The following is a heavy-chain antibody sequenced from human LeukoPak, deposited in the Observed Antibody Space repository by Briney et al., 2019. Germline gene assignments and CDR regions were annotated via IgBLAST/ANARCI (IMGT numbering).Heavy chain of an antibody. J-gene: IGHJ3*02. D-gene: IGHD2-15*01. Sequence: SETLSLTCTVSGGSISSSSYYWGWIRQPPGKGLEWIGRIYISGSTNYNPSLKSRVTISVDTSKNQFSLKLSSVTAADTAVYYCARDIVVVVAATPNSGSYYGGAFDIWGQGTMVTVSS. CDR2: IYISGST. CDR3: ARDIVVVVAATPNSGSYYGGAFDI. V-gene: IGHV4-39*07. CDR1: GGSISSSSYY.